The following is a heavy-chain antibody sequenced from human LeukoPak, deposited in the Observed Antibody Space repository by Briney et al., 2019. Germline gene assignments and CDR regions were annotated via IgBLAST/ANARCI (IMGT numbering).Heavy chain of an antibody. CDR2: INHSGST. Sequence: SETLSLTCAVYGGSFSGYYWSWIRQPPGKGLEWIGEINHSGSTNYNPSLKSRVTISVDTSKNQFSLKLSSVTAADTAVYYCARGHSPPYYDFWSGYYCWFDHWGQGTLVTVSS. CDR1: GGSFSGYY. CDR3: ARGHSPPYYDFWSGYYCWFDH. J-gene: IGHJ5*02. V-gene: IGHV4-34*01. D-gene: IGHD3-3*01.